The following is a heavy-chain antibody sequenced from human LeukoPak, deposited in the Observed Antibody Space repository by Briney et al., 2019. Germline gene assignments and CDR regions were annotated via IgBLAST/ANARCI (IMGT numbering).Heavy chain of an antibody. CDR1: GFTFSSYD. J-gene: IGHJ4*02. Sequence: PGGSLRLSCAVSGFTFSSYDMNWVRQAPGKGLEWVSYISSSAGTIYYADSVKGRFTISRDNAKTSLYLQMNSLRAEDTAVYYCARDLSGVTGYTYGRGIDYWGQGTLVTVSS. CDR3: ARDLSGVTGYTYGRGIDY. CDR2: ISSSAGTI. V-gene: IGHV3-48*03. D-gene: IGHD5-18*01.